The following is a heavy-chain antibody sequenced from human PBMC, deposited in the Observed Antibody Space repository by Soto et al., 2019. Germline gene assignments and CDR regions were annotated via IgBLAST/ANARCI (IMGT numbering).Heavy chain of an antibody. CDR3: AGRSGYSSSWEAPPYYYYYGMDV. Sequence: SETLSLTCTVSGGSISSYYWSWIRQPPGKGLEWIGYIYYSGSANYNPSLKSRVTISVDTSKNQFSLKLSSVTAADTAVYYCAGRSGYSSSWEAPPYYYYYGMDVWGQGTTVTVSS. J-gene: IGHJ6*02. V-gene: IGHV4-59*01. CDR2: IYYSGSA. CDR1: GGSISSYY. D-gene: IGHD6-13*01.